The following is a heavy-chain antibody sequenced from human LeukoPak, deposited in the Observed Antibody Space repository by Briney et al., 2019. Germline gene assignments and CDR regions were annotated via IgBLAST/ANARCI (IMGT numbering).Heavy chain of an antibody. CDR1: GGSISSSSYY. CDR2: IYYSGST. CDR3: ARDRDGDY. J-gene: IGHJ4*02. Sequence: SETLSLTCTVSGGSISSSSYYWGWIRQPPGKGLELIGSIYYSGSTYYNPSLKSRVTISVDTSKNQFSLKLSSVTAADTAVYYCARDRDGDYWGQGTLVTVSS. V-gene: IGHV4-39*07. D-gene: IGHD3-10*01.